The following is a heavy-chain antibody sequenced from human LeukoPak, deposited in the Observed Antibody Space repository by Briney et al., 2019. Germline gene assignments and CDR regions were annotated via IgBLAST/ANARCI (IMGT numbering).Heavy chain of an antibody. D-gene: IGHD4-11*01. Sequence: PGGSLRLSCAASGFTLSSDYMSWVRQAPGKGLEWVSLIYSGGTTYYADSVKGRFTISRDNSKNTLYLQMNSLRAEDTAVYYCARDASNYFDYWGQGTLVTVSS. CDR3: ARDASNYFDY. CDR1: GFTLSSDY. CDR2: IYSGGTT. V-gene: IGHV3-66*01. J-gene: IGHJ4*02.